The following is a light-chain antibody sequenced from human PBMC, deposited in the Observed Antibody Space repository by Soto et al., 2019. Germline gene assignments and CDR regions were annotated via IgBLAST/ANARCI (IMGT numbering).Light chain of an antibody. CDR2: DAS. CDR1: QDISNY. J-gene: IGKJ1*01. CDR3: QRYDSAPPT. V-gene: IGKV1-27*01. Sequence: DIPMTQSPSSLSASVGDGVTITCRASQDISNYLAWYQQKPGKIPKLLIYDASTLQSGVPSRFSGSGSGTDFTLTISSLLPEDVATYYCQRYDSAPPTFGQGTKVELK.